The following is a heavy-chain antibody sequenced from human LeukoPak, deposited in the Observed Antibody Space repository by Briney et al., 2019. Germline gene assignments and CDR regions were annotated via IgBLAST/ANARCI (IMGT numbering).Heavy chain of an antibody. J-gene: IGHJ4*02. CDR2: ISWNSGSI. Sequence: GGSLRLSCAASGFTFDDYAMHWVRQAPGKGLEWVSGISWNSGSIGYADSVKGRFTISRDNAKNSLYLQMNSLRAEDTALYYCAKDGSGEEGFDYWGQGTLVTVPS. CDR1: GFTFDDYA. D-gene: IGHD3-10*01. V-gene: IGHV3-9*01. CDR3: AKDGSGEEGFDY.